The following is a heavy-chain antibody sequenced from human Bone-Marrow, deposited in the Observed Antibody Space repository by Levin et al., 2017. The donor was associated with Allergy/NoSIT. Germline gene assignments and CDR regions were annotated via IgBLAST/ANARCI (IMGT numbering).Heavy chain of an antibody. CDR1: VLIFINYS. D-gene: IGHD3-22*01. Sequence: GGSLRLSFAASVLIFINYSMNWVRQAPGKGLEWVSQISGSGSNTHYADSVRGRFTFSIYNSNNTVYLQMNSLRADDTAVYYCAGYDTSGYHSPFDSWGQGTLVTVSS. CDR3: AGYDTSGYHSPFDS. J-gene: IGHJ4*02. CDR2: ISGSGSNT. V-gene: IGHV3-23*01.